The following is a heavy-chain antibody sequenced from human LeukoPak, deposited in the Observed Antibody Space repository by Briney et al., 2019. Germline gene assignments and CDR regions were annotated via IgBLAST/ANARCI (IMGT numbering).Heavy chain of an antibody. CDR3: ARTSTGTRGGYDV. V-gene: IGHV1-8*01. J-gene: IGHJ4*02. CDR1: GYTFTSYD. D-gene: IGHD1-1*01. Sequence: ASVKVSCKASGYTFTSYDINWVRQASGQGLEWMGWINPNSGNTGFTQKFQGRVTVTRSTSISTAYMELSSLTSDDTAVCYCARTSTGTRGGYDVWGQGTLVTVSS. CDR2: INPNSGNT.